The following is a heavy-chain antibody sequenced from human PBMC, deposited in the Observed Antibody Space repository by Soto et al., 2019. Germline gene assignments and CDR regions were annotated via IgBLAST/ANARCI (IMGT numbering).Heavy chain of an antibody. CDR1: GYTFTGYY. Sequence: QVQLVQSGAEVKKPGASVKVSCKASGYTFTGYYMHWVRQAPGQGLEWMGWINPNSGGTNYAQKVQGWVTMTRDTSISTAYMELSRLRSDDTAVYYCARDDPGSKRLFEIWGQGTMVTVSS. D-gene: IGHD4-4*01. CDR2: INPNSGGT. CDR3: ARDDPGSKRLFEI. J-gene: IGHJ3*02. V-gene: IGHV1-2*04.